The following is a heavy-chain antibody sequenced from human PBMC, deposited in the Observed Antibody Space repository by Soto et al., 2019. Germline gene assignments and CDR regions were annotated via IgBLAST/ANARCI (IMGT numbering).Heavy chain of an antibody. D-gene: IGHD2-8*01. V-gene: IGHV3-48*02. J-gene: IGHJ4*02. CDR3: ARDLRMVYAIDFDY. Sequence: EVQLVESGGGLVQPGGSLRLSCAASGFTFSSYSMNWVRQAPGKGLEWVSYISSSGSTIYSADSVKGRFTISRDNAKNSLYLQMNSLRDEDTAVYYCARDLRMVYAIDFDYWGQGTLVTVSS. CDR1: GFTFSSYS. CDR2: ISSSGSTI.